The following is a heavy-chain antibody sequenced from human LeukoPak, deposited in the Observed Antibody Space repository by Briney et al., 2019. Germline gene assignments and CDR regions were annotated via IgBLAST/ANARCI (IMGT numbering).Heavy chain of an antibody. CDR1: GYRFTGCY. CDR3: ARQQEVSGYFDY. D-gene: IGHD3-16*02. Sequence: ASVKVSCKASGYRFTGCYMHWVRQAPGQGLEWMGWINPNSGVTNYAQNFQGRVSMTRNTSISTAYMELSRLRSDDTAVYYCARQQEVSGYFDYWGQGTLVTVSS. V-gene: IGHV1-2*02. CDR2: INPNSGVT. J-gene: IGHJ4*02.